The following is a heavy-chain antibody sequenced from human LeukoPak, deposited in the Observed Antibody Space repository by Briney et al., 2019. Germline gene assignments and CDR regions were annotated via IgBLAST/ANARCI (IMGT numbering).Heavy chain of an antibody. CDR1: GFTFSSYA. D-gene: IGHD1-1*01. Sequence: GRSLRLSCAASGFTFSSYAMHWVRQAPGKGLEWVAVISYDGSNKYYADSVKGRFTISRDNSKNTLYLQMNSLRAEDTAVYYCARDRYWNDAIDYWGQGTLVTVSS. J-gene: IGHJ4*02. CDR3: ARDRYWNDAIDY. V-gene: IGHV3-30-3*01. CDR2: ISYDGSNK.